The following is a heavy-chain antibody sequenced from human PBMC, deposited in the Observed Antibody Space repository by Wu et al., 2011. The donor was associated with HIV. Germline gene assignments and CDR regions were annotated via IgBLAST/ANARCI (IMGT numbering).Heavy chain of an antibody. V-gene: IGHV1-69*14. CDR2: IIPIFNTA. CDR3: VRSGRYDFWSGYYTGGGDY. J-gene: IGHJ4*02. Sequence: QVQLVQSGAEVKKPGSSVKVSCKASGGTFSSYAIFWVRQAPGQGLEWMGRIIPIFNTANYAQKFQGRVAITADKSTSTAFMELSSLRSEDTAVYYCVRSGRYDFWSGYYTGGGDYWGQGTLVTVSS. D-gene: IGHD3-3*01. CDR1: GGTFSSYA.